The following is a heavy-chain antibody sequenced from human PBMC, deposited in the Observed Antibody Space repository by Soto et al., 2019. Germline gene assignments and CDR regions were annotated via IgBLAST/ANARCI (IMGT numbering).Heavy chain of an antibody. CDR2: IYYSGST. Sequence: QVQLQESGPGLVKPSETLSLTCTVSGGSISSYYWSWIRQPPVKGLEWIGYIYYSGSTNYNPSLKSRVTISVDTSKNQFSLKLSSVTAADTAVYYCAGQYSFGSYGMDLWGQATTVTVSS. V-gene: IGHV4-59*08. CDR1: GGSISSYY. CDR3: AGQYSFGSYGMDL. D-gene: IGHD5-18*01. J-gene: IGHJ6*02.